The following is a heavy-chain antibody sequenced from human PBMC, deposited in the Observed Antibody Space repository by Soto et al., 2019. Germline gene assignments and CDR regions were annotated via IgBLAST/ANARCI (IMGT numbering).Heavy chain of an antibody. V-gene: IGHV3-9*01. J-gene: IGHJ4*02. D-gene: IGHD2-15*01. Sequence: EVQLVESGGGLVQPGRSLRLSCAASGFTFDDYAMHWVRQAPGKGLEWVSGISWNSGSIGYADSVKGRFTISRDNAKNSLYLQMNSLRAEDTALYYCAKTRGVVVTAPSDYWGQGTLFTVSS. CDR2: ISWNSGSI. CDR3: AKTRGVVVTAPSDY. CDR1: GFTFDDYA.